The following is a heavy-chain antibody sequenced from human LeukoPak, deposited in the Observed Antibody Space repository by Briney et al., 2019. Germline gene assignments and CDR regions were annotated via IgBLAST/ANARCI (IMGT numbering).Heavy chain of an antibody. CDR2: INHSGST. Sequence: SETLSLTCTVSGGSISSGDYYWSWIRQPPGKGLEWIGEINHSGSTNYNPSLKSRVTISVDTSKNQFSLKLSSVTAADTAVYYCARVGVLMVYAVDAFDIWGQGTMVTVSS. CDR1: GGSISSGDYY. J-gene: IGHJ3*02. V-gene: IGHV4-39*07. CDR3: ARVGVLMVYAVDAFDI. D-gene: IGHD2-8*01.